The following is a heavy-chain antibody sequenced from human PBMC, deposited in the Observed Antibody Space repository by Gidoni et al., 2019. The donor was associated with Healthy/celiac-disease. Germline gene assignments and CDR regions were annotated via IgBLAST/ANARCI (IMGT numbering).Heavy chain of an antibody. CDR3: ARATVTTYSYYYGMDV. J-gene: IGHJ6*02. CDR1: GGSISSSNW. V-gene: IGHV4-4*02. Sequence: AVSGGSISSSNWWSWVRQPPGKGLEWIGEIYHSGSTNYNPSLKSRVTISVDTSKNQFSLKLSSVTAADTAVYYCARATVTTYSYYYGMDVWGQGTTVTVSS. D-gene: IGHD4-17*01. CDR2: IYHSGST.